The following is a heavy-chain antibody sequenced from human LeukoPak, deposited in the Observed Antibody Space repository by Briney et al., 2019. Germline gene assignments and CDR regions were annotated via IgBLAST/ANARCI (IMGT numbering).Heavy chain of an antibody. V-gene: IGHV1-69*04. CDR1: GGTFSSYT. CDR2: IIPILGIA. J-gene: IGHJ5*02. Sequence: ASVKVSCKASGGTFSSYTISWVRQAPGQGLEWMGRIIPILGIANYAQKFQGRVTMTRDTSTSTVYVELSSLRSEDTAVYYCARDYGSVYNWFDPWGQGTLVTVSS. D-gene: IGHD3-10*01. CDR3: ARDYGSVYNWFDP.